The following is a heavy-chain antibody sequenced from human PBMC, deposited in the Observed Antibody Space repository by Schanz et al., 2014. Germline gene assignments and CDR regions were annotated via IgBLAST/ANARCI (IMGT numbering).Heavy chain of an antibody. CDR3: ARESVSRTRLFDP. J-gene: IGHJ5*02. CDR2: ISPSSGGT. V-gene: IGHV1-2*06. CDR1: GRTFIVYH. Sequence: QVQVIQSGPEVKKPGASMKVSCKASGRTFIVYHVLHWVRQAPGQGLEWMGRISPSSGGTNYAQNFQGRVTMTKDTSINTVYMELSTLTSDDTAVYYCARESVSRTRLFDPWGQGTLVTVSS. D-gene: IGHD3-3*01.